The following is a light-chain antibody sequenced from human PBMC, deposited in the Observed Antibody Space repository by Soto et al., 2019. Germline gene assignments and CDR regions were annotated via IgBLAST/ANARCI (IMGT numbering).Light chain of an antibody. CDR2: GAS. V-gene: IGKV3-20*01. CDR1: QSISSNY. Sequence: EILLTQSPGTLSLSPGERATLSCRASQSISSNYLAWYQQRPGQAPRLLIFGASYRATGIPDRFSGSGSGTDFTLTISRLGPEDFAVYYCQQYSSSPPEFTFGPGTRVDSK. J-gene: IGKJ3*01. CDR3: QQYSSSPPEFT.